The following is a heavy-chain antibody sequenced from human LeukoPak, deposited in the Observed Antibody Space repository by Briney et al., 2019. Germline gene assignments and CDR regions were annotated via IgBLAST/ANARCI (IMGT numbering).Heavy chain of an antibody. CDR2: FDPEDGET. CDR3: ATASLPGNFSSSSWYKGGFDY. J-gene: IGHJ4*02. V-gene: IGHV1-24*01. CDR1: GYTLTELS. Sequence: ASVKVSCKVSGYTLTELSMHWVRQAPGKGLEWMGGFDPEDGETIYAQKFQGRVTMTEDTSTDTAYMELSSLRSEDTAVYYCATASLPGNFSSSSWYKGGFDYWGQGTLVTVSS. D-gene: IGHD2-2*02.